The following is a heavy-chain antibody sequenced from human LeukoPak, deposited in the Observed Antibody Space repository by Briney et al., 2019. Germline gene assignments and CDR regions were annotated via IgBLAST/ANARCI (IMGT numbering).Heavy chain of an antibody. V-gene: IGHV3-30-3*01. J-gene: IGHJ4*02. D-gene: IGHD6-13*01. CDR2: ISYDGSNK. CDR1: GFTFSSYA. CDR3: ASWIYSSSWSHFDY. Sequence: GGSLRLSCAASGFTFSSYAMHWVRQAPGKGLEWVAVISYDGSNKYYADSVKGRFTISRDNSKNTLYLQMNSLRAEDTAVYYCASWIYSSSWSHFDYWGQGTLVTVS.